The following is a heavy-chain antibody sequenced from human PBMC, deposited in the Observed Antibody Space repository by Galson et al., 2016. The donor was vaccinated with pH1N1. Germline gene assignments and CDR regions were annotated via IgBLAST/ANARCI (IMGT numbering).Heavy chain of an antibody. Sequence: SLRLSCAASGFTFSDNIMHWVRQAPGKALDWVAFAPFDGREEIYADSVKGRFTISRDDSTNTLYLQMSSLRAEDTAVYYCVSENSYETANENNYGTAFDIWGQGTRVIVSS. CDR1: GFTFSDNI. CDR3: VSENSYETANENNYGTAFDI. J-gene: IGHJ3*02. CDR2: APFDGREE. V-gene: IGHV3-30*04. D-gene: IGHD2-21*02.